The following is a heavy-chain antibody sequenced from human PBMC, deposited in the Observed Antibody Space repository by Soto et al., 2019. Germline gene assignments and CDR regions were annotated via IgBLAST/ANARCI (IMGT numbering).Heavy chain of an antibody. J-gene: IGHJ4*02. D-gene: IGHD6-13*01. V-gene: IGHV3-23*01. CDR3: ATPYSSSWFSPFDY. Sequence: EVQLLESGGGLVQPGGSLRLSCAASGFTFGSYAMSWVRQAPGKGLEWVSSIGAGYGTYYADSVKGRFTISRDNSKNTLYLQMNSLRAEDTAIYYCATPYSSSWFSPFDYWGQGSLVPVSS. CDR1: GFTFGSYA. CDR2: IGAGYGT.